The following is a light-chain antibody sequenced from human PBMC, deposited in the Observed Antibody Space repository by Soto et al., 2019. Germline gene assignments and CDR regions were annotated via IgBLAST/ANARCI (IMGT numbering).Light chain of an antibody. V-gene: IGLV1-44*01. Sequence: QSVLTQPPSASGTPGQRVTLSCSGSRSNIGSNAVSWYQQLPGTAPKLLIYSNNQRPSWVPDRFSGSKSATSASLAISGLQSEDEADYYCAAWDDGLNGQGVFGGGTKLTVL. J-gene: IGLJ3*02. CDR3: AAWDDGLNGQGV. CDR1: RSNIGSNA. CDR2: SNN.